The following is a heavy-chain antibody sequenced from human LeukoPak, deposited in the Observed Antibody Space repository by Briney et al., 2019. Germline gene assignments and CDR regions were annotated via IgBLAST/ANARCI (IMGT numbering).Heavy chain of an antibody. J-gene: IGHJ5*02. CDR1: GFTFSSYA. D-gene: IGHD1-26*01. CDR2: ITSSSTT. Sequence: GGSLRLSCAASGFTFSSYAMSWVRQAPGKGLEWVSYITSSSTTYYADSVKGRFTISRDNAKNSLYLQMNSLRAEDTAVYYCARVPYSGSYQPFDPWGQGTLVTASS. V-gene: IGHV3-48*01. CDR3: ARVPYSGSYQPFDP.